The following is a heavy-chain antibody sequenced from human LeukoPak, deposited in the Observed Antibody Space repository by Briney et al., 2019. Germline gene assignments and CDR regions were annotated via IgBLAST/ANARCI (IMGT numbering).Heavy chain of an antibody. V-gene: IGHV3-74*01. D-gene: IGHD6-19*01. J-gene: IGHJ4*02. CDR2: INSDGSST. CDR1: GFTFSGCW. CDR3: ARGLSSTGWYV. Sequence: GGSLRLSCAASGFTFSGCWMHWVRQAPGRGLVWVSRINSDGSSTDYADSVKGRFTISRDNAKNTLYLQMNSLRAEDTAVYYCARGLSSTGWYVWGQGTLVTVSS.